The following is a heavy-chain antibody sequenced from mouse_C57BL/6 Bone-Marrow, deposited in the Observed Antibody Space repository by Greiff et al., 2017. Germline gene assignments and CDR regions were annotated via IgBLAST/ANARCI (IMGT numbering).Heavy chain of an antibody. CDR3: ANLLLRSGFAY. CDR1: GYTFTDYY. D-gene: IGHD1-1*01. V-gene: IGHV1-26*01. J-gene: IGHJ3*01. CDR2: INPNNGGT. Sequence: VQLQQSGPELVKPGASVKISCKASGYTFTDYYMNWVKQSHGKSLEWIGDINPNNGGTSYNQKFKGKATFTVDKSSSTAYMELHSLTSEDSAIYYCANLLLRSGFAYWGQGTLVTVSA.